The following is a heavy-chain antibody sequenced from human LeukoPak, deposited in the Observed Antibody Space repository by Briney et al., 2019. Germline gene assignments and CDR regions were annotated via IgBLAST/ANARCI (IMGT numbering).Heavy chain of an antibody. Sequence: SETLSLTCTVSGGSISSYYWSWIRQPPGKGLEWIGEINHSGSTNYNPSLKSRVAISVDTSKNQFSLKLSSVTAAGTAVYYCARGFRYMDVWGKGTTVTVSS. CDR2: INHSGST. CDR1: GGSISSYY. CDR3: ARGFRYMDV. V-gene: IGHV4-34*01. J-gene: IGHJ6*03.